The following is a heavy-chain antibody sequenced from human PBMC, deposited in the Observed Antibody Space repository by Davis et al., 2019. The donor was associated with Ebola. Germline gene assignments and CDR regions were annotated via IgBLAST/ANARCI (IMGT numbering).Heavy chain of an antibody. CDR1: GGSISSYY. V-gene: IGHV4-59*01. Sequence: SETLSLTCTVSGGSISSYYWSWIRQPPGKGLEWIGYIYYSGSTSSNPSLKSRVTIPVDPSKIQFSLKLTSVTAADTAVYYCARDLGVAVAGRFYHYYMDVWGKGTTVTVSS. CDR3: ARDLGVAVAGRFYHYYMDV. D-gene: IGHD6-19*01. J-gene: IGHJ6*03. CDR2: IYYSGST.